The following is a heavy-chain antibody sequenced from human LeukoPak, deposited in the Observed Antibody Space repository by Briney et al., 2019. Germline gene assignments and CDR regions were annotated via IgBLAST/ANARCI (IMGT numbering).Heavy chain of an antibody. CDR2: IKTDGSEK. V-gene: IGHV3-7*03. Sequence: GGSLRLSCEGSGFTFSNYWMGWVRQAPGKGLQWVANIKTDGSEKYYVDSVKGRFTISRDNAKNSLYLQMNSLRAEDTAVYYCARVYGRDGYNLDYWGQGTLVTVSS. CDR1: GFTFSNYW. J-gene: IGHJ4*02. D-gene: IGHD5-24*01. CDR3: ARVYGRDGYNLDY.